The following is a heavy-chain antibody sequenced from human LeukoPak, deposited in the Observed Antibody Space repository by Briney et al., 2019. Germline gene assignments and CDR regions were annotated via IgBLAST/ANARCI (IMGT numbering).Heavy chain of an antibody. CDR3: ARDPRTVRI. CDR1: GFTFSDNY. D-gene: IGHD1-1*01. Sequence: GGSLRLSWAASGFTFSDNYITWARQAPGKGLEWLSYISGNGGVIQYADSVKGRFTISRDNAKNLLYLQMDSLRVEDTAIYYCARDPRTVRIWGQGTLVTVSS. CDR2: ISGNGGVI. V-gene: IGHV3-11*04. J-gene: IGHJ4*02.